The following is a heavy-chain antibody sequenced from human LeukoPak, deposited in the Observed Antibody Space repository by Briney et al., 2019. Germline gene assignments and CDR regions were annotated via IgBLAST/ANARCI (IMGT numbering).Heavy chain of an antibody. Sequence: GGSLRLSCAASGFTFSSYGMHWVRQAPGKGLEWVAFIRYDGSNKYYADSVKGRFTISRDNYRNTLYLKMTSLRAEDTAVYYCAKVGKYISGWYTVDYWGQGTLVTVSS. V-gene: IGHV3-30*02. CDR2: IRYDGSNK. CDR3: AKVGKYISGWYTVDY. J-gene: IGHJ4*02. CDR1: GFTFSSYG. D-gene: IGHD6-19*01.